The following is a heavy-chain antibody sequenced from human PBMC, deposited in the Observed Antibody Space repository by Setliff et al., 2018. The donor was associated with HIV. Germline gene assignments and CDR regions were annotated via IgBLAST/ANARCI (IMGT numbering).Heavy chain of an antibody. CDR3: ATGGGQSFDY. J-gene: IGHJ4*02. CDR1: GYTFTTYD. V-gene: IGHV1-18*01. D-gene: IGHD1-26*01. CDR2: ISPYNGHT. Sequence: ASVKVSCKASGYTFTTYDITWVRQAPGQGLEWLGWISPYNGHTNFAQKFQGRVTVTTDTSTSTAYMELRGLSPDDTALYFCATGGGQSFDYWGQGTLVTVSS.